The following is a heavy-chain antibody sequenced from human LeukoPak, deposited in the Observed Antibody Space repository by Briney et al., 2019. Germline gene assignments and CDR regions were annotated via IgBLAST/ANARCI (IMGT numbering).Heavy chain of an antibody. D-gene: IGHD3-16*01. V-gene: IGHV3-33*01. CDR3: ARPVVLGAYLRGAYYFDS. Sequence: GGSLRLSCAVSGFTFSNYGMHWVRQAPGKGLEWVAVIWYDGSDKYHADSVKGRFTISRDNSKNTLYLQMNSLRVEDTAVYYCARPVVLGAYLRGAYYFDSWGQGTLVTVSS. CDR2: IWYDGSDK. CDR1: GFTFSNYG. J-gene: IGHJ4*02.